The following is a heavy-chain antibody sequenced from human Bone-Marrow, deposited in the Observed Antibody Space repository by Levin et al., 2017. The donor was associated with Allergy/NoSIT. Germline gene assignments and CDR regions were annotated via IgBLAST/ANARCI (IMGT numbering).Heavy chain of an antibody. Sequence: SQTLSLTCAVSGGSISSSNWWSWVRQPPGKGLEWIGEIYHSGSTNYNPSLKSRVTISVDKSKNQFSLKLSSVTAADTAVYYCARDNCSGGSCYLPNAQYYYDGMDVWGQGTTVTVSS. CDR3: ARDNCSGGSCYLPNAQYYYDGMDV. J-gene: IGHJ6*02. V-gene: IGHV4-4*02. CDR1: GGSISSSNW. CDR2: IYHSGST. D-gene: IGHD2-15*01.